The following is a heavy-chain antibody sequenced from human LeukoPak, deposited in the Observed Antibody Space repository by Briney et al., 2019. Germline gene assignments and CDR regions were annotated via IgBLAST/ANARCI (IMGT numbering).Heavy chain of an antibody. CDR2: ISYDGSNK. J-gene: IGHJ6*02. V-gene: IGHV3-30*03. D-gene: IGHD3-10*01. Sequence: GGSARLSCAASGFTFSSYGMHWVRQAPGKGLEWVAVISYDGSNKYYADSVKGRFTISRDNSKNTLYLQMNSLRAEDTAVYYCARGGSMYYYYGMDVWGQGTTVTVSS. CDR1: GFTFSSYG. CDR3: ARGGSMYYYYGMDV.